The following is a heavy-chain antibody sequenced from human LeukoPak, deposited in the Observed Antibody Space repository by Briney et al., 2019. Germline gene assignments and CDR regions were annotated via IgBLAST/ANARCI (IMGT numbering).Heavy chain of an antibody. D-gene: IGHD3-9*01. Sequence: GGSLRLSCAASGFTFNTFNMNWVRQAPGKGLEWVSSITSGGDYIYYADSVKGRFTTSRDNAKNSLSLQLNSLRVEDTAVYYCARGHYDVLAASYKWAPDYWVLGTLVTVSS. CDR1: GFTFNTFN. V-gene: IGHV3-21*01. CDR3: ARGHYDVLAASYKWAPDY. CDR2: ITSGGDYI. J-gene: IGHJ4*02.